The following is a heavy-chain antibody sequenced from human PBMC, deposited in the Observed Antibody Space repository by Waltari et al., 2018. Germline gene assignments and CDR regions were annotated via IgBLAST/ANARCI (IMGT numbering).Heavy chain of an antibody. J-gene: IGHJ6*02. V-gene: IGHV4-61*01. CDR3: ARGRYYYGSGSYTLYYYGMDV. CDR2: IYYSGST. Sequence: QVQLQESGPGLVKPSETLSLTCTVSGGSVSSGSYYWSWIRQPPGKGLEWIGYIYYSGSTNSNPPLKSRVTISVDTSKNQFSLKLSSVTAADTAVYYCARGRYYYGSGSYTLYYYGMDVWGQGTTVTVSS. CDR1: GGSVSSGSYY. D-gene: IGHD3-10*01.